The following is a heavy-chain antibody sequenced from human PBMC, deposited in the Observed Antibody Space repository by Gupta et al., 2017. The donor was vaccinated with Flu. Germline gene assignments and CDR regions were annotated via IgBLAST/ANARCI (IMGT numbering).Heavy chain of an antibody. CDR2: ISWNTGTI. Sequence: KGLEGVSGISWNTGTIGYADSVKGRFTISRDNAKNSLYLQMNSLRAEDTTLYYCAKGRDCSNIRCYGPDAFDIWGQGTMVTVSS. V-gene: IGHV3-9*01. J-gene: IGHJ3*02. CDR3: AKGRDCSNIRCYGPDAFDI. D-gene: IGHD2-2*01.